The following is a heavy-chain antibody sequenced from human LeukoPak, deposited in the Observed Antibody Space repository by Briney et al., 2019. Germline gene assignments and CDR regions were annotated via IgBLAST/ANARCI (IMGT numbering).Heavy chain of an antibody. Sequence: GGSLRLSCVGSRFPPRKYAMSWVRQAPGKGLEWVSVIYSGGSAYYADSVKGRFTISRDNSKNTLYLQMNSLRAEDTAVYYCARDHPTVTKPNAFDIWGQGTMVTVSS. CDR1: RFPPRKYA. CDR3: ARDHPTVTKPNAFDI. J-gene: IGHJ3*02. CDR2: IYSGGSA. V-gene: IGHV3-53*01. D-gene: IGHD4-17*01.